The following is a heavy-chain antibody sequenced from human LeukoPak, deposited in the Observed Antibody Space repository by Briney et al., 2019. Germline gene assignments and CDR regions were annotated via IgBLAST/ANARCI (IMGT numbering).Heavy chain of an antibody. CDR3: AHSPGDSSSKASYFDS. D-gene: IGHD6-6*01. CDR1: GFSLSTSGVG. CDR2: IYWDDDK. J-gene: IGHJ4*02. V-gene: IGHV2-5*02. Sequence: ESGPTLVNPTQTLTLTCTFSGFSLSTSGVGVGWIRQPPGRALEWLALIYWDDDKRYSPSLKSSFTITKDTSKNQVVLTMTNMDPVDTGTYYCAHSPGDSSSKASYFDSWGQGTLVTVSS.